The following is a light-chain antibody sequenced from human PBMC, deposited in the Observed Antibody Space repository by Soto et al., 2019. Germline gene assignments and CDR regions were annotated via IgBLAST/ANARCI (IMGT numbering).Light chain of an antibody. CDR2: KAS. CDR1: QSISSW. Sequence: DIQMTQSPSTLSASVGDRVTITCRASQSISSWLAWYQQKPGTAPKLLIYKASSLESGVPSRFSGSGSGTEFTLTISSLQPDDFATYYCQQYNIYSWTFGQGTKVEIK. V-gene: IGKV1-5*03. CDR3: QQYNIYSWT. J-gene: IGKJ1*01.